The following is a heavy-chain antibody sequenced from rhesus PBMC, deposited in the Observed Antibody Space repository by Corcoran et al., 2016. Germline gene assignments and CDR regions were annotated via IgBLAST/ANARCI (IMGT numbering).Heavy chain of an antibody. J-gene: IGHJ6*01. V-gene: IGHV4-169*01. CDR3: AGGMSSRQYYGLDS. Sequence: QLQLQESGPGLVKPSETLSLTCAVSGGSISSSYWSWIRQAPGKGLEWFGYIYGSGSSTNYNPSLKSRVTLSGETSKNQLSLKLSSVTAADTAVYYCAGGMSSRQYYGLDSWGQGVVVTVSS. D-gene: IGHD6-19*01. CDR2: IYGSGSST. CDR1: GGSISSSY.